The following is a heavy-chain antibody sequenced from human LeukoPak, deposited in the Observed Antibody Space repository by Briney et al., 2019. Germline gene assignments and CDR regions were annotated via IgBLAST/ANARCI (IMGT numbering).Heavy chain of an antibody. D-gene: IGHD6-13*01. CDR1: GFTFSSYW. Sequence: GGSLRLSCVASGFTFSSYWMHWVRQDPRKGLVWVSRINGDGRNINYADSVRGRFTISRDNSKNTLYLQMNSLRAEDTAVYYCARVGYTGTWYSSPPFDYWGQGTLVTVSS. J-gene: IGHJ4*02. CDR2: INGDGRNI. V-gene: IGHV3-74*01. CDR3: ARVGYTGTWYSSPPFDY.